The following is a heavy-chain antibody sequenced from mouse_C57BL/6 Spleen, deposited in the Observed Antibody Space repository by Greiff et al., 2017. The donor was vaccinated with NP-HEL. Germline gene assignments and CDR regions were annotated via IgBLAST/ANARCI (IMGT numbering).Heavy chain of an antibody. D-gene: IGHD3-2*02. Sequence: EVQVVESGGGLVQPKGSLKLSCAASGFSFNTYAMNWVRQAPGKGLEWVARIRSKSNNYATSSVDSVNDRFTISRDAAESMLYLPVNHLRTEVTARYDCVGQGRVRGGFDYWGQVTTLTDSA. V-gene: IGHV10-1*01. CDR2: IRSKSNNYAT. J-gene: IGHJ2*01. CDR3: VGQGRVRGGFDY. CDR1: GFSFNTYA.